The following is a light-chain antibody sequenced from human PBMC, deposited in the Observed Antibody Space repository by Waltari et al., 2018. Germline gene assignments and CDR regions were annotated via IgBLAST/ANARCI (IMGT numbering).Light chain of an antibody. CDR3: QHYVRVPAT. V-gene: IGKV3-20*01. CDR2: GAS. J-gene: IGKJ1*01. CDR1: QSVRGS. Sequence: ELVLTQSPGTLSLSPGERATLSCRASQSVRGSFAWYQQKAGQAPRLLIYGASSRATGIPDRFSGSGSETDFGFTISRLETEDFAVYDCQHYVRVPATFGQGTTVEI.